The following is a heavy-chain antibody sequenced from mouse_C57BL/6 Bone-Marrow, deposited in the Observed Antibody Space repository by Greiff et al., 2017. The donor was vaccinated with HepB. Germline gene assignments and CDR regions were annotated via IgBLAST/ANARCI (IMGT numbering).Heavy chain of an antibody. Sequence: EVQLVESGGGLVKPGGSLKLSCAASGFTFSSYAMSWVRQTPEKRLEWVATISDGGSYTYYPDNVKGRFTISRANAKNNLYLQMSHLKSEETAMYYCERGGPTIVTTWYFDVWGTGTTVTVSS. V-gene: IGHV5-4*01. CDR3: ERGGPTIVTTWYFDV. CDR2: ISDGGSYT. J-gene: IGHJ1*03. D-gene: IGHD2-5*01. CDR1: GFTFSSYA.